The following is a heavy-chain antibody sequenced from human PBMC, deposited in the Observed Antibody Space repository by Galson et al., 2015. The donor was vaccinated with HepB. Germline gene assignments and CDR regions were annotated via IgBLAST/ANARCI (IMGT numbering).Heavy chain of an antibody. J-gene: IGHJ4*02. CDR1: GYSFTSYW. D-gene: IGHD3-16*01. CDR3: ARPPKPITFGGVWVREYYFDY. CDR2: IYPGDSDT. Sequence: QSGAEVKKPGESLKISCKGSGYSFTSYWIGWVRQMPGKGLEWMGIIYPGDSDTRYSPSFQGQVTISADKSISTAYLQWSSLKASDTAMYYCARPPKPITFGGVWVREYYFDYWGQGTLVTVSS. V-gene: IGHV5-51*01.